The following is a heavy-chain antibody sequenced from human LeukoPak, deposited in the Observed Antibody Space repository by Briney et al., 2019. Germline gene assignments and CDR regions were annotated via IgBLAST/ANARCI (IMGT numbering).Heavy chain of an antibody. V-gene: IGHV4-61*09. CDR1: GGSITSGSNY. Sequence: PSQTLSLTCTVSGGSITSGSNYWTWIRQPAGKELEWIGHIYTSGRTNYNPSLKSRVTISVDTSKNQFSLKLNSVTAADTAVYYCARDTSKWELLYYFDSWGQGTLATVSS. J-gene: IGHJ4*02. CDR3: ARDTSKWELLYYFDS. D-gene: IGHD1-26*01. CDR2: IYTSGRT.